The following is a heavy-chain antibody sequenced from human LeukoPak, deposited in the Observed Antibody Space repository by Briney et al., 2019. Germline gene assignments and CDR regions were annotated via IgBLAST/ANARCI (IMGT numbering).Heavy chain of an antibody. Sequence: ASVKVSCKASGYTFTSYDINWVRQATGQGLEWMGWMNPNSGNTGYAQKFQGRVTMTRNTPISTAYMELSSLRSEDTAVYYCARAFRISSMVRGVEVGYWGQGTLVTVSS. V-gene: IGHV1-8*01. CDR2: MNPNSGNT. CDR3: ARAFRISSMVRGVEVGY. CDR1: GYTFTSYD. D-gene: IGHD3-10*01. J-gene: IGHJ4*02.